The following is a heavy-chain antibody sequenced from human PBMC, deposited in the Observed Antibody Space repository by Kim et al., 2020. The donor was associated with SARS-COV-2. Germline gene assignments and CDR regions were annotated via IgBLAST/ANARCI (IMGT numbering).Heavy chain of an antibody. V-gene: IGHV3-7*01. Sequence: IYYVGSVKGRFTISRDNAKNSLYLQMNSLRVEDTGLYYCARGWDGYYFDYWGQGALVTVSS. CDR3: ARGWDGYYFDY. D-gene: IGHD1-26*01. J-gene: IGHJ4*02. CDR2: I.